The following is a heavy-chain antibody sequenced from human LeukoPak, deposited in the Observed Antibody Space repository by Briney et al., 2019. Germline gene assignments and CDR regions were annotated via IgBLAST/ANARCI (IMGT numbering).Heavy chain of an antibody. CDR1: GYTFTSYD. J-gene: IGHJ4*02. Sequence: ASVKVSCKASGYTFTSYDINWVRQATGQGLEWMGWMNPNSGNTGYAQKFQGRVTMTRNTSISTAYMELSSLRSEDTAVYYCARGLPSYYYDSSGWSYWGQGTLVTVSS. CDR3: ARGLPSYYYDSSGWSY. V-gene: IGHV1-8*01. D-gene: IGHD3-22*01. CDR2: MNPNSGNT.